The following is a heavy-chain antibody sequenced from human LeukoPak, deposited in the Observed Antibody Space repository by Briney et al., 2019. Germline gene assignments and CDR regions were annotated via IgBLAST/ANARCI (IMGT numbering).Heavy chain of an antibody. CDR3: ARTGHSVDSSGYYSTPLDY. CDR1: GGSISSYY. D-gene: IGHD3-22*01. CDR2: IYYSGST. V-gene: IGHV4-59*01. J-gene: IGHJ4*02. Sequence: SETLSLTCTVSGGSISSYYWSWIRQPPVKGLEWIGYIYYSGSTNYNPSLKSRVTISVDTSKNQFSLKLSSVTAADTAVYYCARTGHSVDSSGYYSTPLDYWGQGTLVTVSS.